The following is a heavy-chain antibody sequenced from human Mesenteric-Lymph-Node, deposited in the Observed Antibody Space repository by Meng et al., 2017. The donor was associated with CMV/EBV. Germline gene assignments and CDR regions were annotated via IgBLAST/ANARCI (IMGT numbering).Heavy chain of an antibody. CDR3: ARAPRATYYYFDY. Sequence: GESLKISCEASGFTFSSYAMSWVRQAPGKGLEWVSVIYGGGSSTYYADSVKGRFTISRDNPKNTLYLQMNSLRAEDTAVYYCARAPRATYYYFDYWGQGTLVTVSS. CDR2: IYGGGSST. D-gene: IGHD3-10*01. V-gene: IGHV3-23*03. CDR1: GFTFSSYA. J-gene: IGHJ4*02.